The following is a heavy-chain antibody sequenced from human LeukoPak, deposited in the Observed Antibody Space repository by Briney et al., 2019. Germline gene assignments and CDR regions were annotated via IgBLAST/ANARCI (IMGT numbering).Heavy chain of an antibody. J-gene: IGHJ4*02. CDR1: GGSISSGTYY. V-gene: IGHV4-39*01. CDR3: ARHDLGKYSSVWYYFDY. Sequence: SETLSLTSIVSGGSISSGTYYSYWTRQPPGKGLQWIGSIYYSGSTYYTPSLKSRVTISVDTSKNQFSLKLSSVTAADTAVYYCARHDLGKYSSVWYYFDYWGQGTLVTVSS. D-gene: IGHD6-19*01. CDR2: IYYSGST.